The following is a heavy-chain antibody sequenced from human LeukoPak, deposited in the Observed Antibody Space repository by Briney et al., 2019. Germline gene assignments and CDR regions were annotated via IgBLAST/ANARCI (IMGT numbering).Heavy chain of an antibody. CDR3: ARDDMVVVPAAASAEYFQH. CDR2: ISSSSSYI. CDR1: GFTFSSYS. Sequence: GGSLRLSCAASGFTFSSYSMNWVRQAPGKGLEWVSSISSSSSYIYYADSVKGRFTISRDNAKNSLYLQMNSLRAEDTAVYYCARDDMVVVPAAASAEYFQHWGPGTLVTVSS. V-gene: IGHV3-21*01. J-gene: IGHJ1*01. D-gene: IGHD2-2*01.